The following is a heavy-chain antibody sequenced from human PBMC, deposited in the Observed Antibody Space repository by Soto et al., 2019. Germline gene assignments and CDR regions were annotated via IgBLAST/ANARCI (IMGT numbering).Heavy chain of an antibody. CDR3: ARGPLTGMAVVGTDY. CDR2: IWYDGSNK. J-gene: IGHJ4*02. D-gene: IGHD6-19*01. CDR1: GFTFSTYG. Sequence: GGSLRLSCAAYGFTFSTYGMHWVRQAPGKGMEWVAVIWYDGSNKYYADSVRGRFTISRDNSKNTLFLQMNSLRAEATALYYCARGPLTGMAVVGTDYWVQRTLATVSS. V-gene: IGHV3-33*01.